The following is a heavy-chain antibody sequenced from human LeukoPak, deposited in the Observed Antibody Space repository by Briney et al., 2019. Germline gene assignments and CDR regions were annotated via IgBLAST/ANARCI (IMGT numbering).Heavy chain of an antibody. V-gene: IGHV4-34*01. Sequence: ETLSLTCAVYGGSFSGYYWSWIRQPPGKELDWIGEINHSGSTNYNPSLKSRVTISVDTSKNQFSLKLSSVTAADTAVYFCARGPPTDYYDSSGFYYVFDYWGQGTLVTVSS. CDR3: ARGPPTDYYDSSGFYYVFDY. CDR2: INHSGST. J-gene: IGHJ4*02. CDR1: GGSFSGYY. D-gene: IGHD3-22*01.